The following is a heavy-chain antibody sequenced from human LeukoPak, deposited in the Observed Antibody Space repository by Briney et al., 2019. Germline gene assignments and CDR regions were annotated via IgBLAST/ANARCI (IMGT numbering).Heavy chain of an antibody. CDR1: GGSISSSSYY. CDR2: IYYSGST. V-gene: IGHV4-39*01. Sequence: SETLSLTCTVSGGSISSSSYYWGWIRQPPGKGLEWIGSIYYSGSTYYNPSLKSRVTISVDTSKNQFSLKLSSVTAADTAVYYCARGRREYCSSTSCYRYNWFDPWGQGTLVTLSS. D-gene: IGHD2-2*01. CDR3: ARGRREYCSSTSCYRYNWFDP. J-gene: IGHJ5*02.